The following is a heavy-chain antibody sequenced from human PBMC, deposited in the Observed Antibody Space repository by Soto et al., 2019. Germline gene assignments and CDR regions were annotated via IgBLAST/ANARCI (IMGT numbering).Heavy chain of an antibody. J-gene: IGHJ5*02. D-gene: IGHD6-13*01. V-gene: IGHV4-4*02. Sequence: SETLSLTCAVSGGSISSSNWWSWVRQPPGKGLEWIGSIYYSGSTYYNPSLKSRVTISVDTSKNQFSLKLSSVTAADTAVYYCARDPSGIAAEGWFDPWGQGTLVTVSS. CDR2: IYYSGST. CDR1: GGSISSSNW. CDR3: ARDPSGIAAEGWFDP.